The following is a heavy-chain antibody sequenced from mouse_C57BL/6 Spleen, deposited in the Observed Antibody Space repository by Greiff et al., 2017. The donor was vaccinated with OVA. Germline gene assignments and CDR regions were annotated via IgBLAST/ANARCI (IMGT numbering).Heavy chain of an antibody. CDR3: AERTYDGSYWYFDV. CDR2: IYPGDGDT. J-gene: IGHJ1*03. D-gene: IGHD2-3*01. V-gene: IGHV1-82*01. CDR1: GYAFSSSW. Sequence: QVQLKQSGPELVKPGASVKISCKASGYAFSSSWMNWVKQRPGKGLEWIGRIYPGDGDTNYNGKFKGKATLTADKSSSTAYMQLSSLTSEDSAVYFCAERTYDGSYWYFDVWGTGTTVTVSS.